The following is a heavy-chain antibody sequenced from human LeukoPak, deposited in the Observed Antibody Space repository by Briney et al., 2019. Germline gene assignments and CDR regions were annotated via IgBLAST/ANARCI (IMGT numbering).Heavy chain of an antibody. V-gene: IGHV3-33*01. D-gene: IGHD2/OR15-2a*01. Sequence: GMSLRLSCAASGYTFSIYGMNWVRQAPSKGLEWVATIWYDGSNTYFAESVMGRFSISKDNFKNTVYLQMNSLKIEDTGVYYCARAGIVNALDYGGQGAQVTVSS. CDR3: ARAGIVNALDY. J-gene: IGHJ4*02. CDR1: GYTFSIYG. CDR2: IWYDGSNT.